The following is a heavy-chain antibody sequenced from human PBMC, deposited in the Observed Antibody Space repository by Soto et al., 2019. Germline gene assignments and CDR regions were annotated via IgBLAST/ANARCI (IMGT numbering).Heavy chain of an antibody. D-gene: IGHD5-12*01. CDR3: ARGVTSEKMATIPCDY. CDR2: INPNSGGT. V-gene: IGHV1-2*04. J-gene: IGHJ4*02. Sequence: GASVKVSCKASGYTFTGYYMHWVRQAPGQGLEWMGWINPNSGGTNYAQKFQGWVTMTRDTSISTAYMELSRLRSDDTAVYYCARGVTSEKMATIPCDYWGQGTLVTVSS. CDR1: GYTFTGYY.